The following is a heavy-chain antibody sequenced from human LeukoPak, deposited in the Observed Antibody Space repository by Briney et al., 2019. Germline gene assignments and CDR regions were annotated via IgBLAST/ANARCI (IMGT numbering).Heavy chain of an antibody. V-gene: IGHV3-49*03. CDR1: GFAFGDYA. J-gene: IGHJ4*02. Sequence: PGGSLRLSCTASGFAFGDYAMSWFRQAPGKGLEWVGFIRSKAYGGTTEYAASVKGRFTISRDDSKSIAYLQMNSLKTEDTAVYYCTRGRQYYDILTGYYPTFDYWGQGTLVTVSS. D-gene: IGHD3-9*01. CDR3: TRGRQYYDILTGYYPTFDY. CDR2: IRSKAYGGTT.